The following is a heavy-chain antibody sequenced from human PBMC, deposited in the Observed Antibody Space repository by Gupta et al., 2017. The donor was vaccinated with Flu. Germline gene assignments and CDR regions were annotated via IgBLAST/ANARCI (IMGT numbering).Heavy chain of an antibody. Sequence: QLQLQESGPGLVTPSETLSLTCILSGASITRHPYYWGWIRQPPGKGLEGIGSIYYSRNTYNNPSLKRRGTIYVDTSKNQCSLKVSSVAAAEKAVYYCARHVVGYCSGGTCYDENDYWGQGPRVIVSS. CDR1: GASITRHPYY. V-gene: IGHV4-39*01. D-gene: IGHD2-15*01. CDR3: ARHVVGYCSGGTCYDENDY. J-gene: IGHJ4*02. CDR2: IYYSRNT.